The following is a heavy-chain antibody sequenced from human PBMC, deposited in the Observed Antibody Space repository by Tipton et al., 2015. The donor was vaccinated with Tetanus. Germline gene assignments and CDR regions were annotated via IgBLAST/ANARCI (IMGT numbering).Heavy chain of an antibody. V-gene: IGHV4-61*08. CDR1: GGSISSGGYY. CDR3: ARANNDFPKKGPFDS. J-gene: IGHJ4*02. CDR2: IYHSGAT. D-gene: IGHD3-3*01. Sequence: LRLSCTVSGGSISSGGYYWSWIRQHPGKGLEWIGYIYHSGATNYNPSLKSRLTISFGTSKNQFSLNLKSVTAAGTAVYYCARANNDFPKKGPFDSWGQGTQVTVSS.